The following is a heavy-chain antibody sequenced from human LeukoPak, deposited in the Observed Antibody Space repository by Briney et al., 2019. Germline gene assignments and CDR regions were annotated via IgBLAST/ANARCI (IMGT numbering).Heavy chain of an antibody. CDR3: ARQKLRRDLLE. Sequence: SETLSLTCTVSGGSISSSSYYWGWIRQPPGKGLEWIGSIYYSGSTYYNPSLKSRVTISVDTSKNQFSLKLSSVTAADTAVYYCARQKLRRDLLEWGQETLVTVSS. V-gene: IGHV4-39*01. J-gene: IGHJ4*02. CDR2: IYYSGST. CDR1: GGSISSSSYY. D-gene: IGHD1-26*01.